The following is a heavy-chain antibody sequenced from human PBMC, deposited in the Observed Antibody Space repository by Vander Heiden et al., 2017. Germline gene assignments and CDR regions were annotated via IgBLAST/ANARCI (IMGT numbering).Heavy chain of an antibody. CDR3: ARVSYYYDSSGLFDY. CDR1: GYTFTGYS. CDR2: INPNSGGT. V-gene: IGHV1-2*02. D-gene: IGHD3-22*01. Sequence: QVQLVQSGAEVKKPGASVKVSCKASGYTFTGYSMHCVRQAPGQGLEWMGWINPNSGGTNYAQKFQGRVTMTRDTSISTAYMELSRLRSDDTAVYYCARVSYYYDSSGLFDYWGQGTLVTVSS. J-gene: IGHJ4*02.